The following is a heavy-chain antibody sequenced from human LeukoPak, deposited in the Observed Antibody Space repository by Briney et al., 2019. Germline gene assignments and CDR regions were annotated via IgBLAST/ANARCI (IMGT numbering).Heavy chain of an antibody. J-gene: IGHJ3*02. D-gene: IGHD3-10*01. CDR1: GLPFNSYA. Sequence: GGSLTLSCAASGLPFNSYAMSWLRQAPGKGLAWVSAISGSGGSTYYADSVKGRFTISRDNSKNTLYLQMNSLRAEDTAVYYCAKGQGSSAFDIWGRGTMVTVSS. CDR3: AKGQGSSAFDI. V-gene: IGHV3-23*01. CDR2: ISGSGGST.